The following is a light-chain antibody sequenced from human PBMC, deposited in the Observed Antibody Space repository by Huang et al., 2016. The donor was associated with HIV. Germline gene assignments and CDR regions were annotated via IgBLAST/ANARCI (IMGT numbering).Light chain of an antibody. CDR1: QSVYSSSTSKDY. Sequence: DIIMTQSPDSLAVSLGERATLNCRSRQSVYSSSTSKDYMAWFQQNPGQPPRFLLFWASTPEAGVPDRFTGSGSGTHFTLTITSLEAEDAAIYYCQQYYSSPQTFGQGTRVEVK. J-gene: IGKJ1*01. CDR3: QQYYSSPQT. CDR2: WAS. V-gene: IGKV4-1*01.